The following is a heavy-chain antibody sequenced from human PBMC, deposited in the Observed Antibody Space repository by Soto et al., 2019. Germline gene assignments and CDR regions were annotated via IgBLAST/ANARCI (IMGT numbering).Heavy chain of an antibody. D-gene: IGHD2-2*01. V-gene: IGHV1-18*01. J-gene: IGHJ4*02. CDR2: ISPFSSYT. Sequence: QVQLVQSGPEVKTPGASVKVSCKGLNYTFGKYAINWVRQAPGQGLEWMGWISPFSSYTHSPHNFQGRLTLTTDTAAATAYMELMGLRSADTALYYCTREAIVVIPAAQPSHFDSWGQGTLVTVSS. CDR1: NYTFGKYA. CDR3: TREAIVVIPAAQPSHFDS.